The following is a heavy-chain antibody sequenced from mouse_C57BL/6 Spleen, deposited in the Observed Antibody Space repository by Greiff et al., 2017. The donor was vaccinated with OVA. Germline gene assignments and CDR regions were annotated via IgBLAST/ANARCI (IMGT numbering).Heavy chain of an antibody. CDR3: ARRGIITTVVADFDY. D-gene: IGHD1-1*01. CDR1: GYTFTSYW. J-gene: IGHJ2*01. Sequence: QVQLQQPGAELVMPGASVKLSCKASGYTFTSYWMHWVKQRPGQGLEWIGEIDPSDSYTNYNQKFKGKSTLTVDKSSSTAYMQLSSLTSEDSAVYYCARRGIITTVVADFDYWGQGTTLTVSS. CDR2: IDPSDSYT. V-gene: IGHV1-69*01.